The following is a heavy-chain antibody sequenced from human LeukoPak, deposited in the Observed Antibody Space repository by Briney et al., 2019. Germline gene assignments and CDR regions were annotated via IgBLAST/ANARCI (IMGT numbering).Heavy chain of an antibody. CDR3: ARGSGSPADFDY. Sequence: NPSETLSLTCTVSGGSISSGSYYWSWIRQPAGKGLKWIVRIYTSGSTNYNPALKRRVTISVDTSKNQFSLKLSSVTAADTAVYYCARGSGSPADFDYWGQGTLVTVSS. CDR2: IYTSGST. V-gene: IGHV4-61*02. CDR1: GGSISSGSYY. D-gene: IGHD1-26*01. J-gene: IGHJ4*02.